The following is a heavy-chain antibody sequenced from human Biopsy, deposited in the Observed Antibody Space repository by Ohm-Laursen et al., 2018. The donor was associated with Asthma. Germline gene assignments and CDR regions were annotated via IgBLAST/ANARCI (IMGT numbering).Heavy chain of an antibody. CDR2: VTYDGISQ. Sequence: SLRLSCAASGFTFSNYGMYWVRQVAGKGLDWVAVVTYDGISQYYAESVKGRFTISRDNSRNTLNLQMNSVRPDDTAVYFCARERAGVLGSYNGMDVWGPGTTVSVSS. V-gene: IGHV3-30*03. CDR3: ARERAGVLGSYNGMDV. J-gene: IGHJ6*02. D-gene: IGHD2-8*01. CDR1: GFTFSNYG.